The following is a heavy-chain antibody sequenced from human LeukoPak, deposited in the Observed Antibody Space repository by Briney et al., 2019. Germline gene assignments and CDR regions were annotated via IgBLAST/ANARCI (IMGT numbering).Heavy chain of an antibody. CDR2: IYSGGST. CDR3: ARGSGTQLVPHSDF. J-gene: IGHJ4*02. V-gene: IGHV3-53*01. D-gene: IGHD6-13*01. CDR1: GFIVSNSY. Sequence: GGSLRLSCAASGFIVSNSYMSWVRQAPGKGLEWVSVIYSGGSTFYADSVRGRFTISRDTSKNTVFLQMNSLRAEDTAVYYCARGSGTQLVPHSDFWGQGTLVTVSS.